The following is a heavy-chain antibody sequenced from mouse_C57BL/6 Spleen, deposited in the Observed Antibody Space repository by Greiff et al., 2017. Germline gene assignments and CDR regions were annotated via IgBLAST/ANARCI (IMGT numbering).Heavy chain of an antibody. Sequence: EVQRVESGGGLVKPGGSLKLSCAASGFTFSDYGMHWVRQAPEKGLEWVAYISSGSSTIYYADTVKGRFTISRDNAKNTLFLQMTSLRSEDTAMYYCARPHYGNFYAMDYWGQGTSVTVSS. CDR3: ARPHYGNFYAMDY. CDR2: ISSGSSTI. V-gene: IGHV5-17*01. D-gene: IGHD2-1*01. J-gene: IGHJ4*01. CDR1: GFTFSDYG.